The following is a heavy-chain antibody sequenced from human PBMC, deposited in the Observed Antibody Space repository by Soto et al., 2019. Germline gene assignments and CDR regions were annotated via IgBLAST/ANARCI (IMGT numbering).Heavy chain of an antibody. D-gene: IGHD2-2*01. J-gene: IGHJ5*01. CDR2: ITGSGRTT. CDR1: GFTFSSYS. V-gene: IGHV3-48*02. CDR3: ARDCDSSSCYDS. Sequence: GSLRLSCAASGFTFSSYSLNWVRQAPGKGLEWISYITGSGRTTVYADSVKGRFTISRDNAKNSLYLQMYSLRDEDTAMYFCARDCDSSSCYDSWGQGTLVTVSS.